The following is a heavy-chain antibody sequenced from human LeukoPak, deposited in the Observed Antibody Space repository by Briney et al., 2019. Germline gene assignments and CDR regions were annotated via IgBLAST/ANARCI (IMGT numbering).Heavy chain of an antibody. V-gene: IGHV3-23*01. Sequence: AGGSLRLSCAGSGFTFSNYAMNWVRQAPGKGLEWVSSISESGDTTDYADSVKGRFTISRDNSKNTLYLQMNSLRAEDTAVYYCAKEVSDYDILTGYSSSNYFDLWGQGTLVTVSS. J-gene: IGHJ5*02. D-gene: IGHD3-9*01. CDR3: AKEVSDYDILTGYSSSNYFDL. CDR2: ISESGDTT. CDR1: GFTFSNYA.